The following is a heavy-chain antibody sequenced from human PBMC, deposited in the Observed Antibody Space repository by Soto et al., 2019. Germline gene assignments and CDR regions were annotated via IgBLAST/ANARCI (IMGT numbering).Heavy chain of an antibody. CDR2: ISGSGGST. V-gene: IGHV3-23*01. CDR1: GFTFSSYA. CDR3: AKGADIVGVVAATRWFDP. D-gene: IGHD2-15*01. Sequence: EVQLLESGGGLVQPGGSLRLSCAASGFTFSSYAMSWVRQAPGKGLEWVSAISGSGGSTYYADSGKGRFTISRDNSKNTLYLQMNSLRAEDTAVYYCAKGADIVGVVAATRWFDPWGQGTLVTVSS. J-gene: IGHJ5*02.